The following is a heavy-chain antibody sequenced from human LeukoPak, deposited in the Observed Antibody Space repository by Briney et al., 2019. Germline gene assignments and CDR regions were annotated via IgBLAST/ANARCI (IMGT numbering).Heavy chain of an antibody. CDR1: GSTFSSYG. J-gene: IGHJ5*02. CDR2: ISYDGSNK. CDR3: ARDNFVDYDFWSGYYPAQTNWFDP. V-gene: IGHV3-30*03. Sequence: GGSLRLSCAASGSTFSSYGMHWVRQAPGKGLEWVAVISYDGSNKYYADSVKGRFTISRDNSKNTLYLQMNSLRAEDTAVYYCARDNFVDYDFWSGYYPAQTNWFDPWGQGTLVTVSS. D-gene: IGHD3-3*01.